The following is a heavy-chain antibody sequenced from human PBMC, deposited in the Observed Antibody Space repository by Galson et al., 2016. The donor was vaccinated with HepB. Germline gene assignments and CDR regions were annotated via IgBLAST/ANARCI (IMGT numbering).Heavy chain of an antibody. J-gene: IGHJ5*02. CDR1: GYTFTTYW. V-gene: IGHV5-10-1*01. Sequence: QSGAEVKKPGESLRISCKASGYTFTTYWISWVRQMPGKGLEWIWRIDPSDSYTNHSPSFQGHVTISADKSFSTAYLQWSSLKASDTAMYVCARLPTPIVVVTTNRLDTWGQGTLVTVSS. CDR3: ARLPTPIVVVTTNRLDT. CDR2: IDPSDSYT. D-gene: IGHD2-21*02.